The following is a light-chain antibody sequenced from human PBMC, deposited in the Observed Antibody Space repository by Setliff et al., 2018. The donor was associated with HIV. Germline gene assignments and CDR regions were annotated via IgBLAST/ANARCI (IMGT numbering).Light chain of an antibody. CDR2: NVT. V-gene: IGLV2-14*03. CDR1: SSDVGGYNY. CDR3: SSYTGRLPTVI. J-gene: IGLJ2*01. Sequence: QSALAQPASVSGSPGQSITISCTGTSSDVGGYNYVSWYQQQPGKAPKLIIYNVTDRPSGVSDRFSGSKSGNTASLTISGLQTEDEADYYCSSYTGRLPTVILGGGTKGTVL.